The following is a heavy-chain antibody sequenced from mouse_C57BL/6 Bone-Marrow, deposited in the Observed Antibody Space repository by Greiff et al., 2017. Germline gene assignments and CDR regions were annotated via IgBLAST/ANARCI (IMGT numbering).Heavy chain of an antibody. CDR2: IYPRSGNT. CDR1: GYTFTSYG. D-gene: IGHD1-1*01. Sequence: VQLQQSGAELARPGASVKLSCKASGYTFTSYGISWVKQRTGQGLEWIGEIYPRSGNTYYNEKFKGKATLTADKSSSTAYMLLSSLTSEDSAVYFCAREVYYGSSYDYWGQGTLVTVSA. CDR3: AREVYYGSSYDY. J-gene: IGHJ3*01. V-gene: IGHV1-81*01.